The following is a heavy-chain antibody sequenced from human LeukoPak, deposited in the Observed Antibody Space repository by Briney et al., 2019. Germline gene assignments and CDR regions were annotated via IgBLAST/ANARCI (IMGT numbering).Heavy chain of an antibody. Sequence: SETLSLTCTVSGVSISSYYWSWIRQPPGKGLELIAYISNGGSTNYNPSLKSRVTISVDTSKNHFSLKLSSVTAADTAIYFCARRGFFDFWGQGTLVTVSS. CDR3: ARRGFFDF. J-gene: IGHJ4*02. V-gene: IGHV4-59*08. CDR2: ISNGGST. CDR1: GVSISSYY.